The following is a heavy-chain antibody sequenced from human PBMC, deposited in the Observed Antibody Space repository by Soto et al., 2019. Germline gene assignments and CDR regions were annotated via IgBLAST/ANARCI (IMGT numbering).Heavy chain of an antibody. CDR3: ARGPSGDKVDY. V-gene: IGHV4-30-4*01. CDR2: IYDSGST. D-gene: IGHD7-27*01. CDR1: GGSISSAYYY. Sequence: QVQLQESGPGLVKPSQTLSLTCTVSGGSISSAYYYWSWIRQPPGKGLEWIGPIYDSGSTYSSPSLQSQVTTSMDTSKNQFSLKLSSVTAADTAVYYCARGPSGDKVDYWGQGTLVTVSS. J-gene: IGHJ4*02.